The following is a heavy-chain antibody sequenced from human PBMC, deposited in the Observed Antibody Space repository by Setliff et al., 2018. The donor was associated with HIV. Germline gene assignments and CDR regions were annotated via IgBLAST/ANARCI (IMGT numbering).Heavy chain of an antibody. J-gene: IGHJ4*02. CDR3: ARDGGSSGWYFVLGYSDY. Sequence: SETLSLTCTVSGGSTDSGSYYWAWIRQPPGKGLEWIGSMYYTGSTYYNPSLKSRVTISIDPSNNQFSLKMNSVTAADTAMYYCARDGGSSGWYFVLGYSDYWGPGTLVTVSS. V-gene: IGHV4-39*02. CDR1: GGSTDSGSYY. D-gene: IGHD6-19*01. CDR2: MYYTGST.